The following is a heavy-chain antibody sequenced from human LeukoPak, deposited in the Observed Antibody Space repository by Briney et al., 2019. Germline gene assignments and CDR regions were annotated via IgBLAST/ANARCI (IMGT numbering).Heavy chain of an antibody. D-gene: IGHD6-19*01. Sequence: SETLSLTCTVSGGSISSYYWSWIRQPPGEGLEWSGYIYHRGSTTYNPSLKSRVTISVDTSKNQFSLKLSSVTAAATAVYYCARTGYSSGWYLDYWGQGTLVTVSS. CDR2: IYHRGST. CDR3: ARTGYSSGWYLDY. CDR1: GGSISSYY. J-gene: IGHJ4*02. V-gene: IGHV4-59*01.